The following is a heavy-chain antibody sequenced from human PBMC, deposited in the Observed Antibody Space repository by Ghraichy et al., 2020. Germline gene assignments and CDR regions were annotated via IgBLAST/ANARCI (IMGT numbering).Heavy chain of an antibody. V-gene: IGHV4-34*01. J-gene: IGHJ5*02. Sequence: SETLSLTCAVYGGSFSGYYWSWIRQPPGKGLEWIGEINHSGSTNYNPSLKSRVTISVDTSKNQFSLKLSSVTAADTAVYYCARGNPWIESYSSGWHPSWFDPWGQGTLVTVSS. CDR2: INHSGST. CDR3: ARGNPWIESYSSGWHPSWFDP. D-gene: IGHD6-19*01. CDR1: GGSFSGYY.